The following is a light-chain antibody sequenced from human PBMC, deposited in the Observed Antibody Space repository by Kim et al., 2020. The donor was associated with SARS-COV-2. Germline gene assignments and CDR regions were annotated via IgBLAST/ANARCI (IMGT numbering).Light chain of an antibody. CDR2: DGS. J-gene: IGKJ2*01. CDR1: QYISSY. Sequence: SASVGDRVTITCRASQYISSYLNWYQQRLGKAPRLLMYDGSTLQSGVPTRFSGRRSGTEFTLTISSLQPEDFAIYYCQQSHSTPYTFGQGTKLEIK. CDR3: QQSHSTPYT. V-gene: IGKV1-39*01.